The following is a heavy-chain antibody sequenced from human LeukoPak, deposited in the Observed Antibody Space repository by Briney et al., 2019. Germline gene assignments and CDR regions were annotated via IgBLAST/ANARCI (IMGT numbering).Heavy chain of an antibody. CDR3: ARRIAAAGWFDP. CDR1: GGSISSFY. J-gene: IGHJ5*02. CDR2: IYYSGTT. D-gene: IGHD6-13*01. Sequence: PSETLSLTCTVSGGSISSFYWSWIRQPPGRGLEWIGYIYYSGTTNYNPSLKSRVTISVDTSKDQFSLKLSSVTAADTSVYYCARRIAAAGWFDPWGQGTLVNVSS. V-gene: IGHV4-59*08.